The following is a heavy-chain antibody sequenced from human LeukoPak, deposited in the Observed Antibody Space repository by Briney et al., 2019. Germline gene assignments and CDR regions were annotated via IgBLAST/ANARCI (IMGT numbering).Heavy chain of an antibody. D-gene: IGHD3-10*01. CDR3: ARYGSGSYYHGGNY. V-gene: IGHV1-2*02. Sequence: ASVKVSCKASGYTFTGYYMHWVRQAPGQGLEWMGWINPNSGGTNYAQKFQGRVTITADKSTSTAYMELSSLRSEDTAVYYCARYGSGSYYHGGNYWGQGTLVTVSS. CDR2: INPNSGGT. CDR1: GYTFTGYY. J-gene: IGHJ4*02.